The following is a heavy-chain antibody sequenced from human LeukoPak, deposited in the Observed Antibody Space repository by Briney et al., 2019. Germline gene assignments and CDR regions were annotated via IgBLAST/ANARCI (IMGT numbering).Heavy chain of an antibody. CDR2: INPSGGST. V-gene: IGHV1-46*03. J-gene: IGHJ6*03. Sequence: ASVTGSCKASGYSFTNYHMHWVRQDPGQGLEWMGIINPSGGSTSYAQKFRGRVTMTRDMSTSTVYMELSSLRSEDTAVYYCVRGATVLVPTATDDYYYFYMDVWGKGTTVTVSS. D-gene: IGHD2-2*01. CDR1: GYSFTNYH. CDR3: VRGATVLVPTATDDYYYFYMDV.